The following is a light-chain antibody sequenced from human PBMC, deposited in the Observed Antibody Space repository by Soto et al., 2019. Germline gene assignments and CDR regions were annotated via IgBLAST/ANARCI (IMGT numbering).Light chain of an antibody. Sequence: DIQMTQSPSTLSASVGDRVTITCRASESISPWLAWYQQKPGKAPKILIYKASSLEGGVPSRFSGSESGTEFTLTISSLQPDDFATYFCQQYKTYSRTCGQGTKLEIK. CDR2: KAS. J-gene: IGKJ2*01. V-gene: IGKV1-5*03. CDR3: QQYKTYSRT. CDR1: ESISPW.